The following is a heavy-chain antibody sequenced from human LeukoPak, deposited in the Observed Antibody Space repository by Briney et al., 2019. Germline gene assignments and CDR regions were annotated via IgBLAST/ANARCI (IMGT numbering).Heavy chain of an antibody. J-gene: IGHJ4*02. Sequence: PGGSLRLSCAASGFTFSSYEMNWVRQAPGRGLEWVSYISSSGSTIYYADSVKGRFTISRDNAKNSLYLQMNSLRAEDTAVYYCARDSSGYFEVYFDYWGQGTLVTVSS. CDR1: GFTFSSYE. CDR2: ISSSGSTI. V-gene: IGHV3-48*03. CDR3: ARDSSGYFEVYFDY. D-gene: IGHD3-22*01.